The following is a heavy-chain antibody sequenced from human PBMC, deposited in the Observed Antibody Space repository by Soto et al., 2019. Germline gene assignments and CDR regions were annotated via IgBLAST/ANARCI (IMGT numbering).Heavy chain of an antibody. CDR2: TKNRAQSYIT. V-gene: IGHV3-72*01. CDR3: ARDQGDCGRTSCYAGMDV. CDR1: GFTFSDHY. Sequence: GGSLRLSCAASGFTFSDHYMDWVRQAPGKGLEWVGRTKNRAQSYITEYAASVKGRFTISRDDSKNSLYLQMNSLKSEDTAVYYCARDQGDCGRTSCYAGMDVWGQGTTVTVSS. D-gene: IGHD2-2*01. J-gene: IGHJ6*02.